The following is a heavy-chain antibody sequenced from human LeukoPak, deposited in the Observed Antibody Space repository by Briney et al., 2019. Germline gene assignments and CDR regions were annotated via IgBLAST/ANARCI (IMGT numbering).Heavy chain of an antibody. CDR2: ISGSGDR. V-gene: IGHV3-23*01. CDR1: GFTFSSYV. D-gene: IGHD3-16*02. CDR3: AKDKELSLGDDRHY. Sequence: GGSLRLSCAASGFTFSSYVMTWVRQAPGKGLEWVSGISGSGDRYYAASVKGRFTISRDNSKNMVYLQMNSLRAEDTAVYYCAKDKELSLGDDRHYWGQGNLVNVSS. J-gene: IGHJ4*02.